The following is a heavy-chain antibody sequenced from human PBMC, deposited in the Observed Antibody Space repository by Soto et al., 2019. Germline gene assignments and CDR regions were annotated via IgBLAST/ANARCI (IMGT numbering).Heavy chain of an antibody. CDR3: ARRDSSTDY. CDR1: GGSISSSSYY. J-gene: IGHJ4*02. D-gene: IGHD3-22*01. CDR2: IYYSGST. V-gene: IGHV4-39*01. Sequence: QLQLQESGPGLVKPSETLSLTCTVSGGSISSSSYYWGWIRQPPGKGLGWIGSIYYSGSTYYNPSLKSRVTISVDTSKNQFSLKLSSVTAADTAVYYCARRDSSTDYWGQGTLVTVSS.